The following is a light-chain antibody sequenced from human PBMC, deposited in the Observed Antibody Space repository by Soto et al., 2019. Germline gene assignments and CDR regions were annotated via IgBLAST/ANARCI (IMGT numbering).Light chain of an antibody. CDR3: QQRFDWPKIT. CDR1: QSISGN. CDR2: GAS. V-gene: IGKV3-11*01. Sequence: EIVVSQSPATLSVSTGGRAALACRASQSISGNLAWYQQKPGQAPRLLIYGASTRANGIPARFSWSGSGTDSTLTISSLEPEDFGLFYCQQRFDWPKITFGQGTRLE. J-gene: IGKJ5*01.